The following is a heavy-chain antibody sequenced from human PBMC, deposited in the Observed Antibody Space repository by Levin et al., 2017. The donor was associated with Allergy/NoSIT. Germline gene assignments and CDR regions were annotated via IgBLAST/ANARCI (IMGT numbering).Heavy chain of an antibody. CDR3: ASPLRFFDWTSDYFDY. D-gene: IGHD3-9*01. J-gene: IGHJ4*02. CDR2: ISYDGSNK. V-gene: IGHV3-30-3*01. Sequence: RGESLKISCAASGFTFSNHTMHWVRQAPGKGLEWVAVISYDGSNKYYADSVKGRFTISRDNSKNRLYLQMHSLRPEDTAVYICASPLRFFDWTSDYFDYWGQGTLVTVSS. CDR1: GFTFSNHT.